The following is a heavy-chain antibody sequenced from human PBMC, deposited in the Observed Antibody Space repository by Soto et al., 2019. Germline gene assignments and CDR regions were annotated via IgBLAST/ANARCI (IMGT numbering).Heavy chain of an antibody. D-gene: IGHD3-22*01. CDR2: ISYDGSNK. J-gene: IGHJ4*02. V-gene: IGHV3-30*18. Sequence: HPGGSLRLSCAASGFTFSSYGMHWVRQAPGKGLEWVAVISYDGSNKYYADSVKGRFTISRDNSKNTLYLQMNSLRAEDTAVYYCAKSDDSSGYYGGYFDYWGQGTLVTVSS. CDR3: AKSDDSSGYYGGYFDY. CDR1: GFTFSSYG.